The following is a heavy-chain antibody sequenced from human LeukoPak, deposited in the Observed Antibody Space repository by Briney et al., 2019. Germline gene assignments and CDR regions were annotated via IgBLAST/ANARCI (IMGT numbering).Heavy chain of an antibody. CDR1: GFSFSTAD. Sequence: GGSLRLSCAASGFSFSTADMHWVRQAPGKGLEWVAFLRSGGNDKYYAGSVKGRFTISRDNSKNTLFLQVNSLRAEDTAVYYCAKDLFGSGSYEYWGQGTLVTVSS. CDR2: LRSGGNDK. V-gene: IGHV3-30*02. J-gene: IGHJ4*02. D-gene: IGHD3-10*01. CDR3: AKDLFGSGSYEY.